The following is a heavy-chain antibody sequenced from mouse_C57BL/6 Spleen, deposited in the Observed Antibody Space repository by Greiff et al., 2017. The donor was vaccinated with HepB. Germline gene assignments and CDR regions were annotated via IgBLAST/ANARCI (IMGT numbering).Heavy chain of an antibody. CDR1: GYTFTSYW. CDR3: ASFMVTTSEFAY. V-gene: IGHV1-55*01. Sequence: VQLQQPGAELVKPGASVKMSCKASGYTFTSYWITWVKQRPGQGLEWIGDIYPGSGSTNYNEKFKSKATLTVDTSSSTAYMQLSSLTSEDSAVYYCASFMVTTSEFAYWGQGTLVTVSA. CDR2: IYPGSGST. D-gene: IGHD2-2*01. J-gene: IGHJ3*01.